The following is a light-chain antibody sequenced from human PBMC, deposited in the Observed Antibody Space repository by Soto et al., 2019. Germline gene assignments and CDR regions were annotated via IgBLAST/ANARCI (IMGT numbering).Light chain of an antibody. Sequence: EIVMTQSPATLSVSPGERATLSCRASQSVTSNLAWYQQKPGQAPRLLIYDASTRATGIPGRFSGSGSGTEFTLTISSLQSEDFAVYYCQHYNNWRWTFGQGTKVEIK. J-gene: IGKJ1*01. CDR2: DAS. CDR1: QSVTSN. CDR3: QHYNNWRWT. V-gene: IGKV3-15*01.